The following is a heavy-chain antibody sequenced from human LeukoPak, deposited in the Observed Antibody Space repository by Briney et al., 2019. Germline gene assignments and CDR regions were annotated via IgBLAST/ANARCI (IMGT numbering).Heavy chain of an antibody. D-gene: IGHD2-15*01. V-gene: IGHV3-23*01. CDR2: ISGSGGST. Sequence: GGSLRLSCAASGFTFSSYSMNWVRQAPGKGLEWVSAISGSGGSTYYADSVKGRFTISRDNSKNTLYLQMNSLRAEDTAVYYCATYCSGGSCHYYYMDVWGKGTTVTVSS. J-gene: IGHJ6*03. CDR1: GFTFSSYS. CDR3: ATYCSGGSCHYYYMDV.